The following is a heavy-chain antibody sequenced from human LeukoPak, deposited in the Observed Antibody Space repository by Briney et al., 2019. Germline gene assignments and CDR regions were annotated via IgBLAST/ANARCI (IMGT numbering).Heavy chain of an antibody. CDR1: GYCFTSYW. V-gene: IGHV5-51*01. J-gene: IGHJ4*02. Sequence: GESLKISCKGPGYCFTSYWIGWVRQMPGKGLEWMGIIYPGDPDTRYSPSFQGQVTISADKSISTAYLQWSSLKASDTAMYYCARPSIVGAPTYFDYWGQGTLVTVSS. CDR2: IYPGDPDT. D-gene: IGHD1-26*01. CDR3: ARPSIVGAPTYFDY.